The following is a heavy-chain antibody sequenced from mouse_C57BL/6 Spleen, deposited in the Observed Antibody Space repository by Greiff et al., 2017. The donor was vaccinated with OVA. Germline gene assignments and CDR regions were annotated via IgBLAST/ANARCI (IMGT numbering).Heavy chain of an antibody. V-gene: IGHV1-55*01. CDR1: GYTFTSYW. CDR2: IYPGSGST. J-gene: IGHJ2*01. CDR3: ASYYGPFDY. Sequence: QVHVKQSGAELVKPGASVKMSCKASGYTFTSYWITWVKQRPGQGLEWIGDIYPGSGSTNYNEKFKSKATLTVDTSSSTAYMQLSSLTSEDSAVYYCASYYGPFDYWGQGTTLTVSS. D-gene: IGHD1-2*01.